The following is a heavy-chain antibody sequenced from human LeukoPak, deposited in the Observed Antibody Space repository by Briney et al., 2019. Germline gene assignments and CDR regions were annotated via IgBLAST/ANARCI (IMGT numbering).Heavy chain of an antibody. CDR1: GFTFSSYG. CDR3: AKGDSGRSSLSKMSEYFQH. CDR2: ISYDGSNK. J-gene: IGHJ1*01. Sequence: PGGSLRLSCAASGFTFSSYGMHWVRQAPGKGLEWVAVISYDGSNKYYADSVKGRFTISRDNSKNTLYLQMNSLRAEDTAVYYCAKGDSGRSSLSKMSEYFQHWGQGTLVTVSS. D-gene: IGHD6-6*01. V-gene: IGHV3-30*18.